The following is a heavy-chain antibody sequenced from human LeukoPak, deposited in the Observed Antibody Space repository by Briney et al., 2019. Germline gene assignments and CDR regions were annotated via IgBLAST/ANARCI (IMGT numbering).Heavy chain of an antibody. J-gene: IGHJ4*02. CDR3: ARHDVAATYFDS. V-gene: IGHV4-39*01. Sequence: SETLSLPCTVSGGSISSSSYYWGWIRQPPGKGLEWIGSIYYSGSTYYNPSLKSRVTISVDTSKNQFSLKLSSVTAADTALYYCARHDVAATYFDSWGQGTLVTVSS. CDR2: IYYSGST. D-gene: IGHD1-26*01. CDR1: GGSISSSSYY.